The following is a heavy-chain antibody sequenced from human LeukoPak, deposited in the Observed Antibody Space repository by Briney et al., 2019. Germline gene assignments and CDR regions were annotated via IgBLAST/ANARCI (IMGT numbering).Heavy chain of an antibody. V-gene: IGHV3-53*01. CDR1: GFTVSSNY. D-gene: IGHD3-10*01. CDR3: ARPRGVTPFYYGMDV. CDR2: IYSGGST. J-gene: IGHJ6*02. Sequence: GGSLRLSCAASGFTVSSNYMSWVRQAPGKGLEWVSVIYSGGSTYYADSVKGRFTISRDNSKNTLYLQMNRLRAEDTAVYYCARPRGVTPFYYGMDVWGQGTTVTVSS.